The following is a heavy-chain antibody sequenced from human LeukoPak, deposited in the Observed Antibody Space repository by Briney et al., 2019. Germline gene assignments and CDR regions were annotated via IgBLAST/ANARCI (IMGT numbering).Heavy chain of an antibody. V-gene: IGHV4-38-2*02. Sequence: SETLSLTCTVSGYSISSGYYWGWIRQPPGKGLEWIGSIYHSGSTYYNPSLKSRVTISVDTSKNQFSLKLSSVTAADTAVYYCARGVVTMVRGVIARNSDYYYYYYMDVWGKGTTVTVSS. D-gene: IGHD3-10*01. CDR3: ARGVVTMVRGVIARNSDYYYYYYMDV. CDR2: IYHSGST. CDR1: GYSISSGYY. J-gene: IGHJ6*03.